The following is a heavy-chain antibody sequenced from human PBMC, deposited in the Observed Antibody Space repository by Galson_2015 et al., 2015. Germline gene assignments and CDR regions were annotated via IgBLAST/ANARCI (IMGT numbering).Heavy chain of an antibody. Sequence: CAISGDSVSSTSAAWNWIRQSPSRGLERLGRTYYRSKWFSYSALSVRSRIRISPDTSKNQFSLQLNSVTPEDTAVYYCARAGQFYFDYWGQGILVTVSS. V-gene: IGHV6-1*01. CDR3: ARAGQFYFDY. CDR1: GDSVSSTSAA. J-gene: IGHJ4*02. CDR2: TYYRSKWFS.